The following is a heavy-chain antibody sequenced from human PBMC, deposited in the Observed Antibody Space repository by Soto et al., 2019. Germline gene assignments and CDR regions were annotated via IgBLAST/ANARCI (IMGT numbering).Heavy chain of an antibody. CDR3: ARDEYGYGDSYDS. V-gene: IGHV4-4*07. Sequence: SETLSLTCIVSGVSISTYHWCWLRQPAGKGLEWIGRMHTSGSTNYNPTLKSRVSMSADTSKNHLSLKVSSVTAADTAVYYCARDEYGYGDSYDSWGQGTLVTVSS. CDR2: MHTSGST. CDR1: GVSISTYH. J-gene: IGHJ4*02. D-gene: IGHD5-12*01.